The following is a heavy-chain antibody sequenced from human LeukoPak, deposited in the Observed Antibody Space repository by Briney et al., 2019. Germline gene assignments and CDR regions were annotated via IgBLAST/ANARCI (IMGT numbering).Heavy chain of an antibody. CDR2: INHSGST. D-gene: IGHD6-19*01. CDR3: ARQSKVDGTEDY. CDR1: GGSFSGYY. J-gene: IGHJ4*02. V-gene: IGHV4-34*01. Sequence: SETLSLTCAVYGGSFSGYYWSWIRQPQGKGLEWIGEINHSGSTNYNPSLKSRVTISVDTSKNQFSLKLSSVTAADTAVYYCARQSKVDGTEDYWGQGTLVTVSS.